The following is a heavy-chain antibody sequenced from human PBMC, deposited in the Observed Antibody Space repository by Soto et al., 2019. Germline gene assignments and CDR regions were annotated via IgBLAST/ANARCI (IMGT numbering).Heavy chain of an antibody. CDR3: ARDTSPTDYGDKGASPYGMDV. V-gene: IGHV4-31*03. D-gene: IGHD4-17*01. CDR1: GGSISSGGYY. CDR2: IYYSGST. Sequence: SETLSLTCTVSGGSISSGGYYWSWIRQHPGKGLEWIGYIYYSGSTYYNPSLKSRVTISVDTSKNQFSLKLSSVTAADTAVYYCARDTSPTDYGDKGASPYGMDVWGQGTTVTVSS. J-gene: IGHJ6*02.